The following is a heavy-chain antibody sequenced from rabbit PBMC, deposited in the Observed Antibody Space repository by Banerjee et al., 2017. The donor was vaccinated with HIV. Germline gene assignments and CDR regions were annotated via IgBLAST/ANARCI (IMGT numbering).Heavy chain of an antibody. CDR2: IYPDYGTT. CDR3: ARGYYSSGWGWDL. V-gene: IGHV1S47*01. CDR1: GFDFSSVG. D-gene: IGHD4-1*01. Sequence: QEQLVESGGGLVQPGGSLKLSCKASGFDFSSVGISWVRQAPGKGLEWIAYIYPDYGTTDYASWVNGRFTISLDNAQNTVSLQMNSLTAADTATYFCARGYYSSGWGWDLWGPGTLVTV. J-gene: IGHJ4*01.